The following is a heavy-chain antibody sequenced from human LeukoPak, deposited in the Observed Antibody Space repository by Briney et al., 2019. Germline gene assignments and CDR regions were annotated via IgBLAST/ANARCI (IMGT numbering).Heavy chain of an antibody. Sequence: SETLSLTCTVSGGSISSYYWSWLRQPPGKGLEWIGYIYTSGSTNYNPSLKSRVTISVDTSKNQFSLKLSSVTAADTAVYYCATQADTAMVTSFAFDIWGQGTTVTVSS. CDR3: ATQADTAMVTSFAFDI. CDR1: GGSISSYY. D-gene: IGHD5-18*01. V-gene: IGHV4-4*09. CDR2: IYTSGST. J-gene: IGHJ3*02.